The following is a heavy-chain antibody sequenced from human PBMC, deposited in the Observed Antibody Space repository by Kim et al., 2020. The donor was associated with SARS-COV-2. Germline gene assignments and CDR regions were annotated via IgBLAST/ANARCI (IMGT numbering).Heavy chain of an antibody. J-gene: IGHJ4*02. Sequence: SETLSLTCNVSGYSISNYYWSWIRQTPGKGLEWIAYIYYAGDTNYNPSLKNRGTISIDTSKNQFSLNLNSVTAADTAVYYCARGRDGYKRTIFDYWGRGTLVTVSA. CDR1: GYSISNYY. CDR2: IYYAGDT. D-gene: IGHD5-12*01. CDR3: ARGRDGYKRTIFDY. V-gene: IGHV4-59*01.